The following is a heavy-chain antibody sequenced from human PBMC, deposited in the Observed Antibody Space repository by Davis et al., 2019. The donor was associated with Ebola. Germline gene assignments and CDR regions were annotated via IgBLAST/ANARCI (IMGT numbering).Heavy chain of an antibody. CDR1: GGSFSGYY. J-gene: IGHJ5*02. Sequence: PSETLSLTCAVYGGSFSGYYWSWIRPPPGKGLEWIGEINHSGSTNYNPSLKSRVTISVDTSKNQFSLKLSSVTAADTAVYYCASVLRFLEWPNWFDPWGQGTLVTVSS. CDR3: ASVLRFLEWPNWFDP. V-gene: IGHV4-34*01. D-gene: IGHD3-3*01. CDR2: INHSGST.